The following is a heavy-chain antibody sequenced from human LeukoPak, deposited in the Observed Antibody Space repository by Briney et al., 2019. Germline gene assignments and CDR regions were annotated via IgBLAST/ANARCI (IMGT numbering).Heavy chain of an antibody. CDR2: INWNGGST. CDR3: ARQPRYKWNVGGPDY. CDR1: GFTFDDYG. J-gene: IGHJ4*02. Sequence: PGGSLRLSCAASGFTFDDYGMSWVRQAPGKGLEWVSGINWNGGSTGYADSAKGRFTISRDDAKNSLYLQMNSLRAEDTALYYCARQPRYKWNVGGPDYWGQGTLVTVSS. V-gene: IGHV3-20*04. D-gene: IGHD1-1*01.